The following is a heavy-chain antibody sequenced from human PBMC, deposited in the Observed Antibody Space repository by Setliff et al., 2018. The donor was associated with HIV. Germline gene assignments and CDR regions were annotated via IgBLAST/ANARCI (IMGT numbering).Heavy chain of an antibody. CDR3: AKDWGSRLSYSFYYMDV. V-gene: IGHV3-30*04. CDR2: ISYDGTYK. J-gene: IGHJ6*03. Sequence: GGSLRLSCAASGLTFNNYAIHWVRQAPGKGLEWVALISYDGTYKYYAESVKGRFTISRDNSRNTLYLQMNSLRTEDTAVYYCAKDWGSRLSYSFYYMDVWGKGTTVTVSS. CDR1: GLTFNNYA. D-gene: IGHD3-16*01.